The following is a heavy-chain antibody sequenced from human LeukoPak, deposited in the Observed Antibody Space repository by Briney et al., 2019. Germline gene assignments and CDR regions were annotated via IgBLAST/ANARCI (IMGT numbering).Heavy chain of an antibody. CDR2: IYSGGST. V-gene: IGHV3-53*01. CDR1: GFIVNSMY. Sequence: GGSLRLSCAASGFIVNSMYMNWVRQAPGKGLEWVSVIYSGGSTYYADSVKGRFTISRDKSKNTLYLQMNTLRAEDTAVYYCYCGSGSDFDYWGQGTLVTVSS. D-gene: IGHD3-10*01. J-gene: IGHJ4*02. CDR3: YCGSGSDFDY.